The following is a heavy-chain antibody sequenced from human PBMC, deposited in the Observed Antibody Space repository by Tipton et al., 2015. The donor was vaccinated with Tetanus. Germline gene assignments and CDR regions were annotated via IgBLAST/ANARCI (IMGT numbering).Heavy chain of an antibody. CDR3: AKQMGGWELLPSDY. D-gene: IGHD1-26*01. CDR1: GFTFSSYA. CDR2: ISDSGGST. Sequence: SLRLSCAASGFTFSSYAMSWVRQAPGKGLEWVSAISDSGGSTYYADSVKGRFTISRDNSKNTLFLQMNSLRAEDTAVYYCAKQMGGWELLPSDYWGQGTLVTVSS. V-gene: IGHV3-23*01. J-gene: IGHJ4*02.